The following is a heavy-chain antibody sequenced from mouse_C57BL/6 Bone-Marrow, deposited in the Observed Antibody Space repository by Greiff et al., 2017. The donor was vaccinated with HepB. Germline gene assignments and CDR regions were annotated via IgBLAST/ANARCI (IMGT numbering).Heavy chain of an antibody. J-gene: IGHJ4*01. V-gene: IGHV1-69*01. CDR3: ARRYYYGSSYAMDY. CDR1: GYTFTSYW. D-gene: IGHD1-1*01. CDR2: IDPSDSYT. Sequence: QVQLQQPGAELVMPGASVKLSCKASGYTFTSYWMHWVKQRPGQGLEWIGEIDPSDSYTNYNQKFKGKSTLTVDKSSSQASMQRSSLTSEDSAVYYCARRYYYGSSYAMDYWGQGTSVTVSS.